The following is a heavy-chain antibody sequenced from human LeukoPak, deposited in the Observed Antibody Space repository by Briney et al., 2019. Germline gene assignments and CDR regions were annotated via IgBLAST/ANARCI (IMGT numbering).Heavy chain of an antibody. Sequence: AETLSLTCTVSGGSISSYYWSWIRQPPGKGLEWIGEVHHSGSTNYNPSLKSRVTVSVDKSKNQFSLRMSSVTAADAAVYYCARGGSSGPFDYWGQGTLVTVSS. J-gene: IGHJ4*02. CDR3: ARGGSSGPFDY. D-gene: IGHD6-19*01. V-gene: IGHV4-34*01. CDR2: VHHSGST. CDR1: GGSISSYY.